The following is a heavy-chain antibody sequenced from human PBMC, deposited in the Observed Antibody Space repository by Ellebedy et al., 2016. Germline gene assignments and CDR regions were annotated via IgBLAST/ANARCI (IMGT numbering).Heavy chain of an antibody. CDR1: GFTFSDYS. CDR2: ILNTGGTI. J-gene: IGHJ6*02. D-gene: IGHD6-6*01. CDR3: ARDRGIAARFTFYGMDV. V-gene: IGHV3-48*04. Sequence: GGSLRLSCAASGFTFSDYSMTWVRQAPGKGLEWISYILNTGGTISYADSLRGRFTISRDNAKNSLYLQMSSLRSDDTAVYYCARDRGIAARFTFYGMDVWGQGTTVIVSS.